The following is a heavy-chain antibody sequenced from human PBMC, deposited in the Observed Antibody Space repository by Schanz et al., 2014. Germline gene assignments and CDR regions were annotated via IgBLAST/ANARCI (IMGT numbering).Heavy chain of an antibody. Sequence: QVQLQESGPGLVKPSETLSLTCTVSGDSISSSYWSWIRQPPGKGLEWIGHIYYSGSTNYNPSLTDRVTMSVDTSRKQFPLKLSSVTAADTAVYYCARGGRTTYNYYYGMDVWGQGTTVTVSS. V-gene: IGHV4-59*08. CDR1: GDSISSSY. CDR2: IYYSGST. D-gene: IGHD1-1*01. J-gene: IGHJ6*02. CDR3: ARGGRTTYNYYYGMDV.